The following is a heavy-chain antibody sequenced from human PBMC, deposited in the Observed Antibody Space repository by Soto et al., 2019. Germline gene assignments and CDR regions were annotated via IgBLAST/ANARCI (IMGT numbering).Heavy chain of an antibody. D-gene: IGHD1-26*01. CDR2: ISSSSSYI. Sequence: EVQLVESGGGLVKPGGSLRLSCAASGFTFSSYSMNWVRQAPGKGLEWVSSISSSSSYIYYADSVKGRFTISRDNAKNSLYLQMNILRAQDTAVYYCARNRGWELLGGMDVWGQGTAVTVSS. CDR1: GFTFSSYS. CDR3: ARNRGWELLGGMDV. V-gene: IGHV3-21*01. J-gene: IGHJ6*02.